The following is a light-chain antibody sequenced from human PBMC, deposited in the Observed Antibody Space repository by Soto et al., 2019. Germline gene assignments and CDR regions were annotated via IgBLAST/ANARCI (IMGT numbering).Light chain of an antibody. CDR2: GAS. CDR1: QSVNSN. J-gene: IGKJ1*01. CDR3: QHYNSWHRT. V-gene: IGKV3-15*01. Sequence: EIGMTQSPATPSVSPGERATLSFRASQSVNSNLAWYQQKPAQAPRLLIYGASTRATDIPARFSGSGSGTEFTLTISSLQSEDFAVYYCQHYNSWHRTFGQGTKVEI.